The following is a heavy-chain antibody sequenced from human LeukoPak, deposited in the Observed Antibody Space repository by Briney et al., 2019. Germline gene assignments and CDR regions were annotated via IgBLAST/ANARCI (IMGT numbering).Heavy chain of an antibody. Sequence: SETLSLTCTVSGYSISSGYYWGWIRQPPGKGLEWIGSIYHSGSTYYNPSLKSRVTISVYTSKNQFSLKLSSVTAADTAAYYCARVDTAMAHFDYWGQGTLVTVSS. D-gene: IGHD5-18*01. CDR2: IYHSGST. CDR3: ARVDTAMAHFDY. V-gene: IGHV4-38-2*02. CDR1: GYSISSGYY. J-gene: IGHJ4*02.